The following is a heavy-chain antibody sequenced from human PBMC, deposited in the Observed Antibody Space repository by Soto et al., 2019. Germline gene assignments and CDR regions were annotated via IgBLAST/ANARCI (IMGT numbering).Heavy chain of an antibody. CDR3: ATRGYCVSTGCPADYYAMDV. V-gene: IGHV3-23*01. CDR1: EVTFSRNA. CDR2: ISGSGDTT. D-gene: IGHD3-10*01. Sequence: GGSLRLSCAASEVTFSRNAMSCVRQAPGKGPEWVSGISGSGDTTHYADFVKGRVTISRDNSKSTLYLQMNSLRAEDTAVYYCATRGYCVSTGCPADYYAMDVWGQGTTVTVSS. J-gene: IGHJ6*02.